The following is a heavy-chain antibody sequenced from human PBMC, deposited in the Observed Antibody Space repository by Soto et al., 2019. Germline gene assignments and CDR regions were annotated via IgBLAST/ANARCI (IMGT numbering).Heavy chain of an antibody. D-gene: IGHD3-3*01. CDR3: ARGRTDYDFWSGYWRFDY. CDR2: INQSGST. J-gene: IGHJ4*02. CDR1: GGSISSYY. Sequence: SETLSLTCTVSGGSISSYYCNWIRQPPGKGLEWIGNINQSGSTNSNPSLKSRVTISVDTSKNQFSLKLSSVTAADTAVYYCARGRTDYDFWSGYWRFDYWGQGTLVTVSS. V-gene: IGHV4-59*12.